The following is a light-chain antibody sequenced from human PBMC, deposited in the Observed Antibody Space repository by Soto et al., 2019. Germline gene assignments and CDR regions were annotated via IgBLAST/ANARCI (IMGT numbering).Light chain of an antibody. CDR1: SSNIGAGYD. CDR3: QSYDTSLSGVI. Sequence: QLVLTQTPSVSGAPGQKITMSCTGSSSNIGAGYDVHWYQQLPGAAPRLLIYADNNRPSGVPDRFSASNSGTSASLAITGLQGEDEAVYYCQSYDTSLSGVIFGAGTKLTVL. V-gene: IGLV1-40*01. CDR2: ADN. J-gene: IGLJ2*01.